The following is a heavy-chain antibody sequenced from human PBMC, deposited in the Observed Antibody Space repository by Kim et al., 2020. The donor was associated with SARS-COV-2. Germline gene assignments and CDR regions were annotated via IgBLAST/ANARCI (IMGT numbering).Heavy chain of an antibody. CDR2: ISYDGSNK. V-gene: IGHV3-30*18. D-gene: IGHD5-18*01. Sequence: GGSLRLSCAASGFTFSSYGMHWVRQAPGKGLEWVAVISYDGSNKYYADSVKGRFTISRDNSKNTLYLQMNSQRAEDTAVYYCAKKAIVDTAMPYYYSG. CDR3: AKKAIVDTAMPYYYSG. J-gene: IGHJ6*01. CDR1: GFTFSSYG.